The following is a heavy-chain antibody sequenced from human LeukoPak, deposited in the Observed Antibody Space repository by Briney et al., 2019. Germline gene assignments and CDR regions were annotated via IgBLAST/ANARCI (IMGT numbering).Heavy chain of an antibody. CDR2: IIPIFGTA. J-gene: IGHJ3*02. D-gene: IGHD3-10*01. CDR1: GGTFSSYA. V-gene: IGHV1-69*13. CDR3: ARECYCGSGSPASCAFDI. Sequence: ASVKVSCKASGGTFSSYAISWVRQAPGQGLEWMGGIIPIFGTANYAQKFQGRVTITADESTSTAYMELSSLRSEDTAVYYCARECYCGSGSPASCAFDIWGQGTMVTVSS.